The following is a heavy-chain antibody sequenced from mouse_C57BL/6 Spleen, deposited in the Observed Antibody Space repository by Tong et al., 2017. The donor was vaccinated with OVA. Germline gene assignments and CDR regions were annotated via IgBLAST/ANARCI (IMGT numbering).Heavy chain of an antibody. Sequence: VQLQESGPELVKPGASVKLSCKASGYTFTSYDINWVKQRPGQGLEWIGWIYPRDGSTKYNEKFKGKATLTVDTSSSTVYMELISLTSEDSAVYFCARGSNFAWLAYRGQGTLVTGSA. CDR1: GYTFTSYD. J-gene: IGHJ3*01. CDR2: IYPRDGST. V-gene: IGHV1-85*01. D-gene: IGHD2-5*01. CDR3: ARGSNFAWLAY.